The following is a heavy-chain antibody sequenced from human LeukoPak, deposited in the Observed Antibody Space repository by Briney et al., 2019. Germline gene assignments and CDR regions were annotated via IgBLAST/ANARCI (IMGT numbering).Heavy chain of an antibody. D-gene: IGHD3-3*01. J-gene: IGHJ5*02. CDR1: GYTFTSYD. CDR2: MNPNSGNT. CDR3: AGALRITIFGVVINRPYWFDP. Sequence: ASVKVSCKASGYTFTSYDINWVRQATGQGLEWMGWMNPNSGNTGYAQKFQGRVTMTRNTSISTAYMELSSLRSEDTAVYYCAGALRITIFGVVINRPYWFDPWGQGTLVTVSS. V-gene: IGHV1-8*01.